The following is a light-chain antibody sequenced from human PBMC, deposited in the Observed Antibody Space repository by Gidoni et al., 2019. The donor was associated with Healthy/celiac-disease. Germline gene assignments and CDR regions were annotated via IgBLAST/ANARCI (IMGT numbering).Light chain of an antibody. CDR1: QSVLYSSNNKNY. Sequence: DIVMTQSPDSLAVPLGDRATINCKSSQSVLYSSNNKNYLAWYQQKPGQPPKLLIYWASTRESGVPDRFSGSGSGTDFTLTISSLQAEDVAVYYCQQYYSTRPITFGQGTRLEIK. CDR3: QQYYSTRPIT. CDR2: WAS. J-gene: IGKJ5*01. V-gene: IGKV4-1*01.